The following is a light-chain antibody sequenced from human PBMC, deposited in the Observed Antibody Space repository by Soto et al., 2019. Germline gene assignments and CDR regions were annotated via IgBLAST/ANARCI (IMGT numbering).Light chain of an antibody. V-gene: IGKV1-5*03. CDR3: QQYNSYSRT. J-gene: IGKJ1*01. CDR2: KAS. Sequence: DIQMTQSPSTLSASVGDRVTITCRASQSISSWLAWYQQKPGKAPKLLIYKASSLESGVPSRFSGSGSGTEFTLTTSSLQPDDFATYYSQQYNSYSRTFGQGTKGEIK. CDR1: QSISSW.